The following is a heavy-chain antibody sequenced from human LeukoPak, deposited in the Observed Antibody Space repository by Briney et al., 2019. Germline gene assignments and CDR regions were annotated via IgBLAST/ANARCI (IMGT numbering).Heavy chain of an antibody. Sequence: SETLSLTCIVSGGSISSNYWSWIRQPPGKGLEWIGYIYYSGSTNYNPSLKSRVTISVDTSKNQCSLKLSSVTAADTAVYYCARDGNGIDYWGQGTLVIVSS. V-gene: IGHV4-59*01. J-gene: IGHJ4*02. CDR3: ARDGNGIDY. CDR2: IYYSGST. CDR1: GGSISSNY. D-gene: IGHD1-26*01.